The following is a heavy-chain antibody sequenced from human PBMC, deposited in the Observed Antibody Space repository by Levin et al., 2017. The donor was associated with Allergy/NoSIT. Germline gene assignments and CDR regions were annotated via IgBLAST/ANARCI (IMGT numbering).Heavy chain of an antibody. Sequence: SETLSLTCTVSGGSISSSRYYWGWIRQPPGKGLEWIGAIYYSGTTYYNPSLKSRVTISVDTSKSQFSLKVSSVTAADTAVYYCARYNSGWYTNFDYWGQGALVTVSS. CDR3: ARYNSGWYTNFDY. D-gene: IGHD6-19*01. CDR1: GGSISSSRYY. CDR2: IYYSGTT. J-gene: IGHJ4*02. V-gene: IGHV4-39*07.